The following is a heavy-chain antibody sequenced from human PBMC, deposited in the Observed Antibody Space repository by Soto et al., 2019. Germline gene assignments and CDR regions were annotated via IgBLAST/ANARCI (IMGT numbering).Heavy chain of an antibody. J-gene: IGHJ6*02. CDR2: ISYDGSNK. Sequence: GGSLRLSCAASGFTFSSYGMHWVRQAPGKGLEWVAVISYDGSNKYYADSVKGRFTISRDNSKNTLYLQMNSLRAEDTAEYYCAKDRSTTVVYYYYYGMDVWGQGTTVTVSS. CDR1: GFTFSSYG. V-gene: IGHV3-30*18. CDR3: AKDRSTTVVYYYYYGMDV. D-gene: IGHD4-17*01.